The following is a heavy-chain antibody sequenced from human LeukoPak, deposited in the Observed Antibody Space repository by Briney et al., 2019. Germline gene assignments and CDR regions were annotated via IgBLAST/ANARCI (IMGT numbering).Heavy chain of an antibody. D-gene: IGHD2-8*01. CDR1: GFAFNSYW. V-gene: IGHV3-7*03. Sequence: GGSLRLSCAASGFAFNSYWMSWVRQTPGKGLEWVATMDGGGSATYYVDSVKGRFTITRDNAKNSLFLQMNSLRAEDTALYYCANEEWYPFEYWGQGTLVTVPS. CDR3: ANEEWYPFEY. CDR2: MDGGGSAT. J-gene: IGHJ4*02.